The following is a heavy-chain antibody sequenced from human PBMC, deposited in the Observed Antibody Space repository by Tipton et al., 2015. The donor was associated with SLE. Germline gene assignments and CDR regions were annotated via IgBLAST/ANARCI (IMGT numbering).Heavy chain of an antibody. CDR1: GGSISSSNYY. V-gene: IGHV4-39*07. CDR3: ARDRATDSYYYYMDV. D-gene: IGHD1-26*01. CDR2: IYYSGST. Sequence: TLSLTCTVSGGSISSSNYYWGWIRQPPGKGLEWIGNIYYSGSTYYNPSLKSRVTISVDTSKNQFSPKLSSVTAADTAVYYCARDRATDSYYYYMDVWGTGTTVTVSS. J-gene: IGHJ6*03.